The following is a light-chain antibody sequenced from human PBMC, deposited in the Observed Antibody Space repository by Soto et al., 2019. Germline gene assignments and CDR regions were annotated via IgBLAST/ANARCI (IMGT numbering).Light chain of an antibody. Sequence: DIQMTHSPSTRSASVGARVTITCRPSQRVSTWLAWYQQKPGRAPKVLIYKASTLESGVPSRLSGSGSGTEFTLTISSLQPDDFATYYCQQYNNYYSFGQWTKLEIK. J-gene: IGKJ2*03. CDR3: QQYNNYYS. V-gene: IGKV1-5*03. CDR2: KAS. CDR1: QRVSTW.